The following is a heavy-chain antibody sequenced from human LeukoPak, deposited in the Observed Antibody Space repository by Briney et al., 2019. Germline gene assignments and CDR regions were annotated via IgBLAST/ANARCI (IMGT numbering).Heavy chain of an antibody. CDR1: GFTFSSYA. Sequence: GGSLRLSCAASGFTFSSYAMSWVRQAPGKGLEWVSAITGSGGSTYYADAVKGRFTIARDNSKNTLYLQMNSLRAEDTAVYYCAKRLRITIFGDNDPWGQGTLVTVSS. CDR2: ITGSGGST. CDR3: AKRLRITIFGDNDP. J-gene: IGHJ5*02. D-gene: IGHD3-3*01. V-gene: IGHV3-23*01.